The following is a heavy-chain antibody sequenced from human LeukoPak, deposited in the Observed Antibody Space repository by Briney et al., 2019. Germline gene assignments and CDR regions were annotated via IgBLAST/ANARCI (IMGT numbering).Heavy chain of an antibody. Sequence: GGSLRLSCAASGFTFSTYWMTWVRQAPGKGLEWVSSISNSGGRTFYTDSVKGRFTISRDNSKITLYLQMNSLRAEDTAVYYCAKSYNGYESKPDYWGQGTLVTVSS. CDR3: AKSYNGYESKPDY. CDR1: GFTFSTYW. CDR2: ISNSGGRT. D-gene: IGHD5-12*01. V-gene: IGHV3-23*01. J-gene: IGHJ4*02.